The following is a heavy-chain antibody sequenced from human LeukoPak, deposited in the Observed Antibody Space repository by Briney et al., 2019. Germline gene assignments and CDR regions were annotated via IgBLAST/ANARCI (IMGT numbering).Heavy chain of an antibody. V-gene: IGHV3-7*01. CDR1: GFTFSRHW. CDR3: ARESLLGGLDN. Sequence: PGGSLRLSCAASGFTFSRHWMTWVRQAPGKGLEWVATIKEDGSGKYYVNSVKGRFTISRDNAKTSLYLQMNSLRVEDTAIYYCARESLLGGLDNWGQGTLVTVSS. D-gene: IGHD1-26*01. J-gene: IGHJ4*02. CDR2: IKEDGSGK.